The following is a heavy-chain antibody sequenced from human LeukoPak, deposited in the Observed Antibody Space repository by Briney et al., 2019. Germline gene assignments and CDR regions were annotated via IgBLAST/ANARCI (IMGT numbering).Heavy chain of an antibody. CDR1: GYTFTSYG. CDR3: ARVLTRAWYYYDSSGYSY. V-gene: IGHV1-18*01. D-gene: IGHD3-22*01. CDR2: ISAYNGNT. J-gene: IGHJ4*02. Sequence: ASVKVSCKASGYTFTSYGISWVRQAPGQGLEWMGWISAYNGNTNYAQKLQGRVTMTTDTSTSTAYMELRSLRSDDTAVYYCARVLTRAWYYYDSSGYSYWGQGTLVTVSS.